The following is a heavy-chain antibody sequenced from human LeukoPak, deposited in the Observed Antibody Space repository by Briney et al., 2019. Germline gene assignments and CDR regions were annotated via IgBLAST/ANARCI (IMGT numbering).Heavy chain of an antibody. V-gene: IGHV3-43*01. CDR1: GCTFDDYT. CDR3: AKEAPQQQLVAGYFQH. D-gene: IGHD6-13*01. CDR2: ISWNGDST. Sequence: GGSLRLSCVASGCTFDDYTMHWVRQAPGKGLEWVSLISWNGDSTYYAESVKGRFTISRDNSKNSLYLQMNSLRTEDTALYYCAKEAPQQQLVAGYFQHWGQGTLVTVSS. J-gene: IGHJ1*01.